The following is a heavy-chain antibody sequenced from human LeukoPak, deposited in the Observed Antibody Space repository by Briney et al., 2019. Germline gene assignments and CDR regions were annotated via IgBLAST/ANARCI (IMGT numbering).Heavy chain of an antibody. V-gene: IGHV3-53*01. Sequence: GGSLRLSCAASGLTVSSNYMTWVRQAPGKGLEWVSVTYTGGTTYYAASVQGRFTISRDNSKNTLFLQMDSLRVEDTAVYYCARGQLRAFDYWGRGTLVTVAS. J-gene: IGHJ4*02. CDR1: GLTVSSNY. D-gene: IGHD1-1*01. CDR2: TYTGGTT. CDR3: ARGQLRAFDY.